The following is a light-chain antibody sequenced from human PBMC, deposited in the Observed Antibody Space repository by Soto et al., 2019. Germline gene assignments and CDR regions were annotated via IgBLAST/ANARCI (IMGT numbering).Light chain of an antibody. CDR1: TANVGKNF. J-gene: IGLJ1*01. CDR3: ATWDDRQSARV. V-gene: IGLV1-47*02. Sequence: QSVLTQPPSASGTPGQRVTVSCSGNTANVGKNFVYWYQQLPGTAPKLLIYNNDRRPSGVPDRFSGSKSDTSASLAISGLRSEDEADYYCATWDDRQSARVFGTGTKVTVL. CDR2: NND.